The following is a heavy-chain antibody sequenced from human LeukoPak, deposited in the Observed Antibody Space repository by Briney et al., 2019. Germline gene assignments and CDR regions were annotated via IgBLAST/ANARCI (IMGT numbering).Heavy chain of an antibody. V-gene: IGHV3-30*03. Sequence: GGSLRLSCAASGFTFSSYGMHWVRQAPGKGLEWVAVISYDGSNKYYADSVKGRFTISRDNSKNTLYLQMNSLRAEDTAVYYCTREKYPKYYDDAFDIWGQGTMVTVPS. J-gene: IGHJ3*02. CDR3: TREKYPKYYDDAFDI. CDR2: ISYDGSNK. CDR1: GFTFSSYG. D-gene: IGHD1-26*01.